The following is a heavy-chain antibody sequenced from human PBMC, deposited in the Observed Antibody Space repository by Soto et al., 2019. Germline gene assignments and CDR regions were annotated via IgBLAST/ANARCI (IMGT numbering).Heavy chain of an antibody. CDR2: ISGSGGST. Sequence: PGGSLRLSCAASGFTFSSYAMSWVRQAPGKGLEWVSAISGSGGSTYYADSVKGRFTISRDNAKNSLYLQMNSLKTEDTAFYYCIREMDAGGLDNWGQGTLVTVSS. D-gene: IGHD3-16*01. V-gene: IGHV3-23*01. J-gene: IGHJ4*02. CDR1: GFTFSSYA. CDR3: IREMDAGGLDN.